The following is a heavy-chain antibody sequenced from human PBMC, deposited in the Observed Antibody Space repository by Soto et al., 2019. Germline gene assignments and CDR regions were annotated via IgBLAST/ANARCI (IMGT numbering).Heavy chain of an antibody. CDR2: IYHSGSS. CDR1: GGSISRGGYS. Sequence: PSETLSLTCAVSGGSISRGGYSWSWIRQPPGKGLEWIGYIYHSGSSYYNSSLKSRVTISVDRSKNQFSLKLSSVTAADTAVYYCARVPYPWGQGTLVTVSS. J-gene: IGHJ5*02. CDR3: ARVPYP. V-gene: IGHV4-30-2*01.